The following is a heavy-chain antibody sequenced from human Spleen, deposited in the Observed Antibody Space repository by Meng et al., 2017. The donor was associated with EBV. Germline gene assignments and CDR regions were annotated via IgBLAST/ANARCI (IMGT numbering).Heavy chain of an antibody. CDR2: IYYSGST. J-gene: IGHJ4*02. Sequence: QSLRQRWGQGLVNPAETLSLNCTVSGGSISGHYCSWIRQPPGKGLEWIGYIYYSGSTNYNPSFTSRVTISVDTSKNQFSLRLRSLTASDTAVYYCASDRGQNYYWGPGTLVTVSS. V-gene: IGHV4-59*11. CDR3: ASDRGQNYY. CDR1: GGSISGHY. D-gene: IGHD3-10*01.